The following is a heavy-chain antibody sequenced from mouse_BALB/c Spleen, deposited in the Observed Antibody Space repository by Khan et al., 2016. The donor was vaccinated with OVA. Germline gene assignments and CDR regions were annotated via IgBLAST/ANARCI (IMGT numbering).Heavy chain of an antibody. CDR3: ASAFYHVAVFAY. CDR1: GFSLTSYG. CDR2: IWAGGST. V-gene: IGHV2-9*02. J-gene: IGHJ3*01. Sequence: QVQLKESGPGLVAPSQTLSITCTVSGFSLTSYGVHWVRQPPGKGLEWLGVIWAGGSTNHNSAIMSRLSISKDNSKSQGFLKMHNLQTDATAMYYCASAFYHVAVFAYWGQGTLVTVSA. D-gene: IGHD1-1*01.